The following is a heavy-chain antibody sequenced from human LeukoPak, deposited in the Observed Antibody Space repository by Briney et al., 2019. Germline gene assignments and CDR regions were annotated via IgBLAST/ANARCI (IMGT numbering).Heavy chain of an antibody. J-gene: IGHJ4*02. Sequence: SETLSLTCAVYGGSFSGYYWSWIRQPPGKGLEWIGEINHSGSTNYNPSLKSRVTISVDTSKNQFSLKLSSVTAADTAVYYCARVPSDDDFWSGYFPYFDYWGQGNLVTVSS. CDR1: GGSFSGYY. CDR2: INHSGST. CDR3: ARVPSDDDFWSGYFPYFDY. V-gene: IGHV4-34*01. D-gene: IGHD3-3*01.